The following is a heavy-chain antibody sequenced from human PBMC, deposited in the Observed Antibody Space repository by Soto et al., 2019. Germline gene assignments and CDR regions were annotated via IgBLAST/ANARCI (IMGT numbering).Heavy chain of an antibody. D-gene: IGHD2-21*02. CDR1: GGSISTGGYY. CDR3: ARETALVTRFFDS. V-gene: IGHV4-31*11. J-gene: IGHJ4*02. CDR2: IHYTGST. Sequence: QVQLQESGPGLVKPSQTLSLTCAVSGGSISTGGYYWTWIRQHPTKGLEWIGYIHYTGSTYYSPSLKSRLTILGDTSNNQFSLKLSSVTAADTAVYYCARETALVTRFFDSWGQGALVTVSS.